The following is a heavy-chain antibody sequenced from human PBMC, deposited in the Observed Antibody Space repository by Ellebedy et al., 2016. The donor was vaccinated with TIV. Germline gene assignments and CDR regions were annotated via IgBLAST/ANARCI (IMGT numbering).Heavy chain of an antibody. J-gene: IGHJ4*02. V-gene: IGHV1-18*01. D-gene: IGHD5-12*01. Sequence: ASVKVSCKASGYAFGSYSISWVRQAPGQGLEWMGWISAYTGDTNYAQKFQGRITVTTDASTSTAYMELRSLRSDDTAVYYCARDMVQGMVATYDYWGQGTRVTVSS. CDR1: GYAFGSYS. CDR3: ARDMVQGMVATYDY. CDR2: ISAYTGDT.